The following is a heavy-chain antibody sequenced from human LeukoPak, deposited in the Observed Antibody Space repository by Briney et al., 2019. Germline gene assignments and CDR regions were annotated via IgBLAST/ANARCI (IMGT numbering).Heavy chain of an antibody. J-gene: IGHJ3*02. V-gene: IGHV4-30-2*01. D-gene: IGHD3-3*01. Sequence: SQTLSHTCAVSGGSISSGGYSWSWIRQPPGKGLEWIGYIYHSGSTYYNPSLKSRVTISVDRSKNQFSLKLSSVTAADTAVYYCARDGDFWSGSPGAFDIWGQGTMVTVSS. CDR3: ARDGDFWSGSPGAFDI. CDR2: IYHSGST. CDR1: GGSISSGGYS.